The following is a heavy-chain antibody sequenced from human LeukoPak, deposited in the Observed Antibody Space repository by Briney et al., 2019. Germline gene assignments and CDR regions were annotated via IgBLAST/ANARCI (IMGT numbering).Heavy chain of an antibody. CDR2: VYYSGRT. Sequence: SETLSLTCAVSGGSVSSDTYYWHWIRRSPGKGLEWVGFVYYSGRTKYNPSLKSRVTMSIDTSKNQVSLRLRSVTAADTAVYYCARVKYYYDSRGPYYYYYGMDVWGQGTTVTVSS. CDR1: GGSVSSDTYY. J-gene: IGHJ6*02. V-gene: IGHV4-61*01. D-gene: IGHD3-22*01. CDR3: ARVKYYYDSRGPYYYYYGMDV.